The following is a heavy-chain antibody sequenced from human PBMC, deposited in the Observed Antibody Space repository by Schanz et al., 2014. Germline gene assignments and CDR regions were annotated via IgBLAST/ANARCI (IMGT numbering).Heavy chain of an antibody. CDR3: ARDRRRYCSTASCLHDNWFDP. Sequence: VQLVQSGAEVKRPGASVRVSCKASGYTFTSYDFNWVRQAPGQGLEWMGRIIPILGIANYAQQFQGRVTFTADKSTSTAYMELSSLRYEDTALYYCARDRRRYCSTASCLHDNWFDPWGQGTLVIVSS. CDR1: GYTFTSYD. D-gene: IGHD2-2*01. CDR2: IIPILGIA. V-gene: IGHV1-69*09. J-gene: IGHJ5*02.